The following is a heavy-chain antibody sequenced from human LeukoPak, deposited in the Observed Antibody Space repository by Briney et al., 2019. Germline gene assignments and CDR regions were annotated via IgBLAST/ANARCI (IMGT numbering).Heavy chain of an antibody. CDR1: GYTFTGYY. Sequence: ASVKVSCKASGYTFTGYYMHWVRQAPGQGLEWMGRINPNSGGTNYAQKFQSSVTMTRDTSISTAYMELSRLRSDDTAVYYCASFSNYGSGSYYTHDYWGQGTLVTVSS. D-gene: IGHD3-10*01. V-gene: IGHV1-2*06. CDR3: ASFSNYGSGSYYTHDY. CDR2: INPNSGGT. J-gene: IGHJ4*02.